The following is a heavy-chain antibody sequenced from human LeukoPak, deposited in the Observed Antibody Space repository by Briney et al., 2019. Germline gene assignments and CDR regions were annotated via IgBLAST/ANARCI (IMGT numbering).Heavy chain of an antibody. D-gene: IGHD4-17*01. CDR2: INHSGST. CDR1: GGSFSGYY. Sequence: SETLSLTCAVYGGSFSGYYWSWIRQPPGKGLEWIGEINHSGSTNYNPSLKSRVTISVDMSKNQFSLKLSSVTAADTAVYYCASTTYGDYVGYYYYYMDVWGKGTTVTISS. CDR3: ASTTYGDYVGYYYYYMDV. J-gene: IGHJ6*03. V-gene: IGHV4-34*01.